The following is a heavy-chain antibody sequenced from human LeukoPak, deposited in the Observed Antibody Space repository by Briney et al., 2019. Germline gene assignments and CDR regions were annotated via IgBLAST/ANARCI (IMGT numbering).Heavy chain of an antibody. CDR3: ASLPSLTTVTPQGDY. D-gene: IGHD4-17*01. CDR1: GFTFSSYS. Sequence: GGSLRLSCAASGFTFSSYSMNWVRQAPGKGLEWVSYISSSSSTIYYADSMKGRFTISRDNAKNSLYLQMNSLRAEDTAVYYCASLPSLTTVTPQGDYWGQGTLVTVSS. V-gene: IGHV3-48*01. J-gene: IGHJ4*02. CDR2: ISSSSSTI.